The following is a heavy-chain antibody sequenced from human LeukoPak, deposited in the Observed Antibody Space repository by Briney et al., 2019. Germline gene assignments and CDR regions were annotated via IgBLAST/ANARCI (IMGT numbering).Heavy chain of an antibody. V-gene: IGHV3-33*06. Sequence: GRSLRLSCAASGFTFSSYGMHWVRQAPGKGLEWVAVIWYDGSNKYYADSVKGRFTISRDNSKNTLYLQMNSLRAEDTAVYYCAKDYYDSRGHLDYWGQGTLVTVSS. D-gene: IGHD3-22*01. CDR2: IWYDGSNK. J-gene: IGHJ4*02. CDR3: AKDYYDSRGHLDY. CDR1: GFTFSSYG.